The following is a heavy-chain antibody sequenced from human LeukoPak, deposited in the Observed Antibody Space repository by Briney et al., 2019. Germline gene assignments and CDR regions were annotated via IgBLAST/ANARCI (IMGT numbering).Heavy chain of an antibody. V-gene: IGHV1-69*05. D-gene: IGHD2-2*01. J-gene: IGHJ6*03. CDR1: GGTFSSYA. CDR2: IIPIFGTA. Sequence: SVKVSCKASGGTFSSYAISWLRQAPGQGLEWMGGIIPIFGTANYAQKFQGRVTITTDESTSTAYMELSSLRSEDTAVYYCARARGLYHLLRAHYYYYYMDVWGKGTTVTVSS. CDR3: ARARGLYHLLRAHYYYYYMDV.